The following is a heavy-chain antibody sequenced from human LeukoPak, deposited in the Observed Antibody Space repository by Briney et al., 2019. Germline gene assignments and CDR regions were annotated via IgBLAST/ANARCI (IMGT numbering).Heavy chain of an antibody. J-gene: IGHJ4*02. Sequence: GGTLRLSCVASGLTFGNYGMNWVRQAPGKGLEWVSSIGGGGYTTYYADSVRGRFTISRDNSKNSMYLQMSSLRAEDTAIYYCAEVESSYCRIWGQGTLVTAYS. CDR1: GLTFGNYG. CDR2: IGGGGYTT. D-gene: IGHD3-10*01. CDR3: AEVESSYCRI. V-gene: IGHV3-23*01.